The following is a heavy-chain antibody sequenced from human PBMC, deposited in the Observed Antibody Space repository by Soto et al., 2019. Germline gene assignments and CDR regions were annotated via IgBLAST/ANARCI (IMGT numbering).Heavy chain of an antibody. V-gene: IGHV3-7*03. CDR2: IKQDGSEK. CDR3: ARDFTPSRDSSGYYVY. D-gene: IGHD3-22*01. Sequence: GGSLRLSCAASGFTFSSYWMSWVRQAPGKGLEWVANIKQDGSEKYYVDSVKGRFTISRDNAKNSLYLQMNSLRAEDTAVYYCARDFTPSRDSSGYYVYWGQGTLVTVS. CDR1: GFTFSSYW. J-gene: IGHJ4*02.